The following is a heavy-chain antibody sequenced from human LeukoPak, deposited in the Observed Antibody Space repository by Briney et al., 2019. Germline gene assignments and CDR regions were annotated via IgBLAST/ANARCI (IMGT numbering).Heavy chain of an antibody. J-gene: IGHJ5*02. D-gene: IGHD3-22*01. V-gene: IGHV1-3*01. CDR2: INAGNGNT. CDR3: AREGYYDSSGYVWFDP. CDR1: GYTFTSYA. Sequence: ASVKVSCKASGYTFTSYAMHWVRQAPGQRLEWMGWINAGNGNTKYSQKFQGRVTITRDTSASTAYMELSSLRSEDTAVYYCAREGYYDSSGYVWFDPWGQGTLVTVSS.